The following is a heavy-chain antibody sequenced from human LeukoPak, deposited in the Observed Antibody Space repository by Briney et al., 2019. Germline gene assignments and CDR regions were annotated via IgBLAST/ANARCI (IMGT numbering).Heavy chain of an antibody. CDR1: GSTFISYT. CDR3: ARAIPIPFDY. CDR2: ISSSSSTI. Sequence: PGGPLGPSVAASGSTFISYTLNWVRKAPGKGREWVSYISSSSSTIYYADSVKGRFTISRDNAKNSLYLQMNSLRAEDTAVYYCARAIPIPFDYWGQGTLVTVSS. V-gene: IGHV3-48*01. J-gene: IGHJ4*02.